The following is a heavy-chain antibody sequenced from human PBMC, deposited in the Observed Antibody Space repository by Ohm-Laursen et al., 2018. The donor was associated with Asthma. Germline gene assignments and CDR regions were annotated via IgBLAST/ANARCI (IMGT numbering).Heavy chain of an antibody. D-gene: IGHD3-10*01. J-gene: IGHJ3*02. CDR1: GFTFRSYA. Sequence: SLRLSCAASGFTFRSYAMHWVRQAPGKGLEWVAVISYDGSNKYYADSVKGRFTISRDNSKNTLYLQMNSLRAEDTAVYYCARGSDGSGSYYSYDAFDIWGQGTMVTVSS. CDR2: ISYDGSNK. V-gene: IGHV3-30*04. CDR3: ARGSDGSGSYYSYDAFDI.